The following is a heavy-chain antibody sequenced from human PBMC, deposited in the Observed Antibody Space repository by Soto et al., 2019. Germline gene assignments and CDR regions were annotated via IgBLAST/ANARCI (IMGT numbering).Heavy chain of an antibody. CDR2: ISWNSGSI. Sequence: EVQLVESGGGLVQPGRSLRLSCAASGFTFDDYAMHWVRQAPGKGLEWVSGISWNSGSIGYADSVKGRFTISRDNAKNSLYLQMNSLRAEDTALYYCAKDVTSSYYYYYGMDVWGQGTTVTVSS. CDR3: AKDVTSSYYYYYGMDV. V-gene: IGHV3-9*01. CDR1: GFTFDDYA. J-gene: IGHJ6*02. D-gene: IGHD6-6*01.